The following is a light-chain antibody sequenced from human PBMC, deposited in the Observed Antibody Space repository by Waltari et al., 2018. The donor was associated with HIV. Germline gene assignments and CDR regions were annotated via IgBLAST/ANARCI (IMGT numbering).Light chain of an antibody. CDR3: QAWDSSTVV. Sequence: SYELTQPPSVSVSPGQTASITCSGDALGAKSAYWYQQKPGQSPVLVIYRDNKRPSGIPERFSGSNSGNTATLTISGTQTMDEADYFCQAWDSSTVVFGGGTKLTVL. V-gene: IGLV3-1*01. CDR2: RDN. CDR1: ALGAKS. J-gene: IGLJ2*01.